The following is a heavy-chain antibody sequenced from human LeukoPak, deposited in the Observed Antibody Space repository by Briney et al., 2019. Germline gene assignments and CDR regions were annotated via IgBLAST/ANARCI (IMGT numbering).Heavy chain of an antibody. V-gene: IGHV1-69*05. CDR2: IIPVSGTS. CDR1: GGTFSNYA. Sequence: GASVKVSCKASGGTFSNYAISWVRQAPGQGLEWLGGIIPVSGTSNYAQKFQGRVTITTDESTSIVYMELSSLRSEDTAVYYCATRRGSWGYYYHMDVWGKGTPVTVSS. CDR3: ATRRGSWGYYYHMDV. J-gene: IGHJ6*03. D-gene: IGHD3-16*01.